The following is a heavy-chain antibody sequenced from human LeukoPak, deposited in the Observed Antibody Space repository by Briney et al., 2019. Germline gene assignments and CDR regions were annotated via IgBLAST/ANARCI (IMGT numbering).Heavy chain of an antibody. CDR3: AKGKGVVPAAIRGGNWFDP. CDR1: GFTFSSYA. J-gene: IGHJ5*02. V-gene: IGHV3-23*01. CDR2: ISGSGGST. Sequence: GGSLRLSCAASGFTFSSYAMSWVRQAPGKGLEWVSAISGSGGSTYYADSVKGRFTISRDNSKNTLYLQMNSLRAEDTAVYYCAKGKGVVPAAIRGGNWFDPWGQGTLVTVSS. D-gene: IGHD2-2*01.